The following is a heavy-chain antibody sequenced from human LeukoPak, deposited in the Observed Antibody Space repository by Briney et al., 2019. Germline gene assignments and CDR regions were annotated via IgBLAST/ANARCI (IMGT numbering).Heavy chain of an antibody. Sequence: PSETLSLTCTVSGGSISSYYWAWIRQPPGKGLEWIGNIYDSGSPNYNPSLMSRVTISVDTSKNQFSLKLSSVTAADTAVYYCASRGTSWHSYDYWGQGTLVTVSS. J-gene: IGHJ4*02. D-gene: IGHD6-13*01. CDR3: ASRGTSWHSYDY. CDR2: IYDSGSP. V-gene: IGHV4-59*08. CDR1: GGSISSYY.